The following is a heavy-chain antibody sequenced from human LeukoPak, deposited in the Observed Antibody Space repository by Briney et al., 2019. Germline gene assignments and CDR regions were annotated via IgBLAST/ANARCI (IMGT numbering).Heavy chain of an antibody. CDR2: INPNSGGT. CDR3: ARDYYDSSGYYARYFVYFDY. J-gene: IGHJ4*02. Sequence: ASVKVSCKASGYTFTGYYMHWVRQTPGQGLEWMGWINPNSGGTNYAQKFQGRVTMTRDTSISTAYMELSRLRSDDTAVYYCARDYYDSSGYYARYFVYFDYWGQGTLVTVSS. V-gene: IGHV1-2*02. D-gene: IGHD3-22*01. CDR1: GYTFTGYY.